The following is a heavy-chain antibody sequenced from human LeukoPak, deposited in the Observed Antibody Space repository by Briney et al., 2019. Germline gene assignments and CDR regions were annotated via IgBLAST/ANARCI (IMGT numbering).Heavy chain of an antibody. Sequence: GGSLRLSCEASGFTFSSYWMSWVRQAPGKGLEWVANIKTDGSEKYYVDSVKGRFTISRDNAKNSLYLQMNSLRAEDTAVYYCARETYNDFWSGLNWFDPWGQGTLVTVSS. V-gene: IGHV3-7*03. CDR2: IKTDGSEK. CDR3: ARETYNDFWSGLNWFDP. D-gene: IGHD3-3*01. CDR1: GFTFSSYW. J-gene: IGHJ5*02.